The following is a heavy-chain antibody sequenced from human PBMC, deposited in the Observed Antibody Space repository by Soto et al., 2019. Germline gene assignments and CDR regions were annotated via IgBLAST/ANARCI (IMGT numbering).Heavy chain of an antibody. Sequence: ASVKVSCKASGYTFTGYYMHWVRQAPGQGLEWMGWINPNSGGTNYAQKFQGWVTMTRDTSISTAYMELSRLRSDDTAVYYCARYLRKSRNTLVTIYYGTDVWGQGTMVTVSS. CDR1: GYTFTGYY. J-gene: IGHJ6*02. CDR2: INPNSGGT. V-gene: IGHV1-2*04. D-gene: IGHD3-3*01. CDR3: ARYLRKSRNTLVTIYYGTDV.